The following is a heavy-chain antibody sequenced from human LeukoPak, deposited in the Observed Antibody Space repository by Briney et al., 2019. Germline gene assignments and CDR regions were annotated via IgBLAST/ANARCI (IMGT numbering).Heavy chain of an antibody. D-gene: IGHD5-18*01. V-gene: IGHV1-2*02. J-gene: IGHJ5*02. CDR2: INPNSGGT. CDR3: ARGGPSFTATTKRWFDP. CDR1: GYTFTSYA. Sequence: ASVKVSCKASGYTFTSYAISWVRQAPGQGLEWMGWINPNSGGTNYAQKFQGRVTMTRDTSISTAYMELSRLRSDDTAVYYCARGGPSFTATTKRWFDPWGQGTLVTVSS.